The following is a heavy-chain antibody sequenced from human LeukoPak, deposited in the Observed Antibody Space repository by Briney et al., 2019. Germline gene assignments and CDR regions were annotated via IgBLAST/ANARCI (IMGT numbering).Heavy chain of an antibody. J-gene: IGHJ5*02. CDR1: GYSFTSYW. CDR3: ARTYLYSSSSLWFDP. CDR2: IYPGDSDT. D-gene: IGHD6-6*01. Sequence: GESLKISCQGSGYSFTSYWIGWVRQMPGKGLEWMGIIYPGDSDTRYSPSFQGQVTISADKSISTAYLQWSSLKASDTAMYYCARTYLYSSSSLWFDPWGQGTLVTVSS. V-gene: IGHV5-51*01.